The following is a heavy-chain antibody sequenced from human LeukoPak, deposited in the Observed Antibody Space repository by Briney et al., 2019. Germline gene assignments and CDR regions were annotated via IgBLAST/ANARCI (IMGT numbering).Heavy chain of an antibody. V-gene: IGHV3-11*05. CDR1: GFTFSDYY. CDR3: ARGSSSGWYGEDARWFDP. J-gene: IGHJ5*02. Sequence: GGSLRLSCAASGFTFSDYYMSWIRQEPGKGLEWVSYISSSSSYTNYADSVKGRFTISRDNAKNSLYLQMNSLRAEDTAVYYCARGSSSGWYGEDARWFDPWGQGTLVTVSS. D-gene: IGHD6-19*01. CDR2: ISSSSSYT.